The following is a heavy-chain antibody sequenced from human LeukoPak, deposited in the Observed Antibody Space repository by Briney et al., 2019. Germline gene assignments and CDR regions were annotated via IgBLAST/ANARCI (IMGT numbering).Heavy chain of an antibody. J-gene: IGHJ4*02. CDR2: ISSSSYI. Sequence: GGSLRLSCAASEFTFSSYSMNWVRQAPGKGLEWVSSISSSSYIYYADSVKGRFTISRDNAKNSLYLQMNSLRAEDTAVYYCARGSGSYYGEFDYWGQGTLVTVSS. CDR3: ARGSGSYYGEFDY. V-gene: IGHV3-21*01. D-gene: IGHD1-26*01. CDR1: EFTFSSYS.